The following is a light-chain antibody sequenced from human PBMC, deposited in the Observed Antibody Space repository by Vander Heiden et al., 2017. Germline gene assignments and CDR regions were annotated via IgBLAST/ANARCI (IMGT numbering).Light chain of an antibody. CDR3: QVWDSSSDHVV. CDR1: NIGSKS. CDR2: DDS. J-gene: IGLJ2*01. Sequence: SYVLSQPPSVSVAPGQTARVTCGGNNIGSKSVHWYQQKPGQAPVLVVYDDSDRPSGIPERFSGSKSGNTATLTISMVEAGEEADYYCQVWDSSSDHVVFGGGTKLTVL. V-gene: IGLV3-21*02.